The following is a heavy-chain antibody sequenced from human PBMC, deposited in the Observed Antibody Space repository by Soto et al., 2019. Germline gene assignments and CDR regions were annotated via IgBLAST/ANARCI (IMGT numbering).Heavy chain of an antibody. CDR1: GYTFTSYG. Sequence: ASVKVSCKASGYTFTSYGISWVRQAPGQGLEWMGWISAYNGNTNYAQKLQGRVTMTTDTSTSTAYMELRSLRSDDTAVYYCARAFSLPGIVVVPAAIHVGMDVWGQGTTVTVSS. CDR3: ARAFSLPGIVVVPAAIHVGMDV. D-gene: IGHD2-2*02. CDR2: ISAYNGNT. J-gene: IGHJ6*02. V-gene: IGHV1-18*01.